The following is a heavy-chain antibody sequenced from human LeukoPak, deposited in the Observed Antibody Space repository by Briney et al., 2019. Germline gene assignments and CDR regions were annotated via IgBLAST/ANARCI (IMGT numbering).Heavy chain of an antibody. V-gene: IGHV1-69*13. D-gene: IGHD6-6*01. Sequence: SVKVSCKASGGTFSSYAISWVRQAPGQGLEWMGGIIPVFGTANYAQKFQGRVTITADESTSTAYMELSSLRSEDTAVYYCAREQLVQGGGYYFDYWGQGTLVTVSS. CDR3: AREQLVQGGGYYFDY. CDR1: GGTFSSYA. J-gene: IGHJ4*02. CDR2: IIPVFGTA.